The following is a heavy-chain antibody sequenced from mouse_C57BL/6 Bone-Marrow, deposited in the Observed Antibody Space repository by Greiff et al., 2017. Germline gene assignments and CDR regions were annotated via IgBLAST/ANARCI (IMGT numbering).Heavy chain of an antibody. CDR3: ARGEAYYSYYGTMDY. V-gene: IGHV1-66*01. CDR2: IYPGSGYT. Sequence: VQLQQSGPELVKPGASVKISCKASGYSFTSYYIHWVKQRPGQGLEWIGWIYPGSGYTKYNEKFKGKATLTVDTSSSTAYMQLSSLTSEDSAVFYGARGEAYYSYYGTMDYGGRGTSATVSA. D-gene: IGHD2-12*01. J-gene: IGHJ4*01. CDR1: GYSFTSYY.